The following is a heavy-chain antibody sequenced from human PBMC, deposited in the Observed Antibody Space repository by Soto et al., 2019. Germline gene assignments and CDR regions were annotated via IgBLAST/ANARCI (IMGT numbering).Heavy chain of an antibody. Sequence: GASVKVSCKASGYTFASYARQWVRQAPGQRLERMGWINAGNGNTKYSQKFQGRVTITRDTSASTAYMELSSLRSEDTAVYYCARELVDTAMVYYYYGMDVWGQGTTVTVSS. V-gene: IGHV1-3*01. D-gene: IGHD5-18*01. CDR2: INAGNGNT. J-gene: IGHJ6*02. CDR3: ARELVDTAMVYYYYGMDV. CDR1: GYTFASYA.